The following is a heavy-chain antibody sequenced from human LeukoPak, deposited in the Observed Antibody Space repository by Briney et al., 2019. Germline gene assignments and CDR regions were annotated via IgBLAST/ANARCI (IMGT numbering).Heavy chain of an antibody. J-gene: IGHJ4*02. CDR2: IYYSGST. D-gene: IGHD3-22*01. V-gene: IGHV4-59*01. Sequence: SETLSLTCTVSGGSISSYYWGWIRQPPGKGLEWIGYIYYSGSTNYNPSLRSRVTISVDTSKNQFPLKLSSVTAADTAVYYCARDDSSGYYDYWGQGTLVTVSS. CDR1: GGSISSYY. CDR3: ARDDSSGYYDY.